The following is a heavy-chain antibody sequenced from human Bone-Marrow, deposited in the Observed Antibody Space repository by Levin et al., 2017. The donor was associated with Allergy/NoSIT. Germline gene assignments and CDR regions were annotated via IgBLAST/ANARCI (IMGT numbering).Heavy chain of an antibody. CDR2: IIPVFGTA. CDR3: ARGAFTARRWHHHGMDV. D-gene: IGHD4-23*01. CDR1: GGSFSNST. V-gene: IGHV1-69*13. J-gene: IGHJ6*02. Sequence: WASVKVSCKASGGSFSNSTICWVRQAPGQGPEWMGGIIPVFGTATYAQKFQGRVTVTADESTMTTFMEMSGLTSADTAVYYCARGAFTARRWHHHGMDVWGQGTTVIVSS.